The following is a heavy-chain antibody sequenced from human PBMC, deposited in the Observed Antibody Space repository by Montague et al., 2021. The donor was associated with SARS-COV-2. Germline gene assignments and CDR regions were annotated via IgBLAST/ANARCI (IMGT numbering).Heavy chain of an antibody. V-gene: IGHV2-70*01. J-gene: IGHJ4*02. CDR2: IDWXXXK. Sequence: PALVNPTQTLTLTCTFSGFSLSTSGMCVSWIRQPPGKALEWLALIDWXXXKFYSTSLKTRLTISKDTSKNQVVLTMTNMDPVDTATYYCARVRYFDTTFDYCGQGTLITASS. D-gene: IGHD3-9*01. CDR1: GFSLSTSGMC. CDR3: ARVRYFDTTFDY.